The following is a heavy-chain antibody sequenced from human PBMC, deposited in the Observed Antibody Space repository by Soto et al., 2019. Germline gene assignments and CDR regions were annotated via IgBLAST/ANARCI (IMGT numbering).Heavy chain of an antibody. J-gene: IGHJ4*02. V-gene: IGHV4-30-2*01. CDR2: IYHSGST. CDR3: ATYCSSTSCYGRYYFDY. CDR1: GGSISSGGYS. D-gene: IGHD2-2*01. Sequence: SETLSLTCAVSGGSISSGGYSWSWIRQPPGKGLEWIGYIYHSGSTHYNPSLKSRVTISVDRSKNQFSLKLSSVTAADTAVYYCATYCSSTSCYGRYYFDYWGQGTLVTVSS.